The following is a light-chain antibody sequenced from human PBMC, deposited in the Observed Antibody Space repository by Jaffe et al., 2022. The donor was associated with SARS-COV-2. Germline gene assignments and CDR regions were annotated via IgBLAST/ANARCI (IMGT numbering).Light chain of an antibody. Sequence: IQMTQSPSSLSASVGDRVTITCRASQAIRNDLGWYQQRPGQAPKLLIYSASTLQRGVPSRFSGSRSGTDFTLTISSLQPEDFASYYCLQNFDYPRTFGQGTKVEVK. CDR2: SAS. CDR1: QAIRND. J-gene: IGKJ1*01. CDR3: LQNFDYPRT. V-gene: IGKV1-6*01.